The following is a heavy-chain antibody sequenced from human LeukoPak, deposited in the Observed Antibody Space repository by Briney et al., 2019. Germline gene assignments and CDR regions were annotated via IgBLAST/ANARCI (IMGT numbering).Heavy chain of an antibody. V-gene: IGHV3-30-3*01. D-gene: IGHD6-19*01. CDR3: AREGEAVAGDFDY. Sequence: GRSLRLSCAASGFTFSSYAMHWVRQAPGKGLEWVAVISYDGSNKYYADSVKGRFTISRDNSKNTLYLQMNSLRAEDTAVYYCAREGEAVAGDFDYWGQGTLVTVSS. CDR2: ISYDGSNK. J-gene: IGHJ4*02. CDR1: GFTFSSYA.